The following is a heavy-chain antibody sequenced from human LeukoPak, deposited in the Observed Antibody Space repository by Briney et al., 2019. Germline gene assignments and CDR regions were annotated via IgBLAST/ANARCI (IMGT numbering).Heavy chain of an antibody. CDR1: GFTFSSYE. V-gene: IGHV3-48*03. Sequence: QPGGSLRLSCAASGFTFSSYEMNWVRQAPGKGLEWVSSVSSSGTTIYYADSVKGRFTISRDNAKNSLYLQMNSLRAEDTAVYYCARVRSSGYTGVPNFDYWGQGTLVTVSS. D-gene: IGHD3-22*01. CDR2: VSSSGTTI. J-gene: IGHJ4*02. CDR3: ARVRSSGYTGVPNFDY.